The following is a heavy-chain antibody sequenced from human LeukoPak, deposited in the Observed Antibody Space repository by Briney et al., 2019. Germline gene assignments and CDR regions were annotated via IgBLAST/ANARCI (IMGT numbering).Heavy chain of an antibody. V-gene: IGHV3-23*01. CDR1: EFSVGSNY. J-gene: IGHJ3*02. Sequence: GGSLRLSCAASEFSVGSNYMTWVRQAPGKGLEYVSAITGSGGSTYYADSVKGRFTISRDNSRDTLYLLMNGLRAEDTAVYYCAHAWNGYYHPGGAAFDIWGQGTVVTVSS. CDR3: AHAWNGYYHPGGAAFDI. CDR2: ITGSGGST. D-gene: IGHD3-3*01.